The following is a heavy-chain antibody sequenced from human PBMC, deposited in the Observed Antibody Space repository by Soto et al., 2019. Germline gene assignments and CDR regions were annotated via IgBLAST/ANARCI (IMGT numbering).Heavy chain of an antibody. V-gene: IGHV4-4*02. CDR2: IYHSGST. J-gene: IGHJ5*02. Sequence: SETLSLTCAVSGGSISTINWWSWVRQPPGKGLEWIGEIYHSGSTNYNPSLKSRVTISVDKSKNQFSLTLSSVTAADTAVYYCAIPWTPYSTTDTWGQGILVTVSS. CDR1: GGSISTINW. D-gene: IGHD2-2*01. CDR3: AIPWTPYSTTDT.